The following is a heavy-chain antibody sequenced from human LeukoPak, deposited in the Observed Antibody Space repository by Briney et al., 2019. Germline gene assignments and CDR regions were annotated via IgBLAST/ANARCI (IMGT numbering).Heavy chain of an antibody. CDR1: GGSISRGRYY. CDR3: EGSGDDEGPYCFDY. D-gene: IGHD3-10*01. V-gene: IGHV4-61*02. J-gene: IGHJ4*02. CDR2: VYTSGST. Sequence: SQTLSLTCTVSGGSISRGRYYWSWIRQPAGKGLEWIGRVYTSGSTNYNPSLKSRVTISVDTSKNQFSLKLRSVTAADTAVYYCEGSGDDEGPYCFDYWGQGTLVTVSS.